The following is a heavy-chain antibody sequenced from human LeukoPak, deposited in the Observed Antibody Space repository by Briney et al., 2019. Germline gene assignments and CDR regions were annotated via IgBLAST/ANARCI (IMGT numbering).Heavy chain of an antibody. V-gene: IGHV3-48*04. D-gene: IGHD6-13*01. Sequence: GGSLRLSCAASGFTFSSYSMNWVRQAPGKGPEWVSYISSSSSTIYYADSVKGRFTISRDNAKNSLYLQMNSLRAEDTAVYYCARGELTSGIAAAPIDYWGQGTLVTVSS. CDR1: GFTFSSYS. CDR2: ISSSSSTI. J-gene: IGHJ4*02. CDR3: ARGELTSGIAAAPIDY.